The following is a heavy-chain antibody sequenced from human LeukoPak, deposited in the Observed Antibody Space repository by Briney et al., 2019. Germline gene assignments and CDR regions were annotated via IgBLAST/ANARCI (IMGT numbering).Heavy chain of an antibody. CDR2: IYHCDSDT. D-gene: IGHD3-9*01. CDR3: ARQDYDILTGYYSYFDY. J-gene: IGHJ4*02. CDR1: GYIFTSYW. Sequence: GESLTLSCKGSGYIFTSYWIGWVRQTRGKGLEGMGIIYHCDSDTRYSPSFQGQVTISADKSISTAYLQWSSLKASHTAMYYCARQDYDILTGYYSYFDYWGQGTLVTVSS. V-gene: IGHV5-51*01.